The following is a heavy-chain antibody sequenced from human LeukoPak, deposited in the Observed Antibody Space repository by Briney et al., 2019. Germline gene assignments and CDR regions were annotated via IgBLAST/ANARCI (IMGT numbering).Heavy chain of an antibody. D-gene: IGHD4-11*01. CDR1: GFTVSSNY. CDR3: ARAGTTGDFDY. J-gene: IGHJ4*02. Sequence: GGSLRLSCAASGFTVSSNYMSWVRQAPGKGLEWVSVIYSGGSTYYADSVKGRFTISRDNSKNTPYLQMNSLRAEDTAVYYCARAGTTGDFDYWGQGTLDTVSS. CDR2: IYSGGST. V-gene: IGHV3-53*01.